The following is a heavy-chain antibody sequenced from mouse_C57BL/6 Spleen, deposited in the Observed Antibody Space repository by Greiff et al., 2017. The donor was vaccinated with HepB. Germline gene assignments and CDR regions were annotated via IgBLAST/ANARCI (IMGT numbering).Heavy chain of an antibody. D-gene: IGHD1-1*01. CDR3: ARDYYGSSYHFDY. CDR1: GYTFTSYW. J-gene: IGHJ2*01. Sequence: VQVVESGAELAKPGASVKLSCKASGYTFTSYWMHWVKQRPGQGLEWIGYINPSSGYTKYNQKFKDKATLTADKSSSTAYMQLSSLTYEDSAVYYCARDYYGSSYHFDYWGQGTTLTVSS. CDR2: INPSSGYT. V-gene: IGHV1-7*01.